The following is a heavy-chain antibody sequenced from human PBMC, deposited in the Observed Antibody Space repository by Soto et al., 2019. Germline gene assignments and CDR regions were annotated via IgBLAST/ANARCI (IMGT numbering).Heavy chain of an antibody. D-gene: IGHD3-22*01. Sequence: QVQLVQSGAEVKKHGASVKVSCKASGYSFATYGFSWVRQAPGQGLECVGWISAHNGDTHYSQKFQGRVTLTTDTSTNTGYMELRSLTSDYTAVYFCATEPIYYNDGSGYYPLGHWGQGTLVTVSS. V-gene: IGHV1-18*04. CDR2: ISAHNGDT. CDR1: GYSFATYG. CDR3: ATEPIYYNDGSGYYPLGH. J-gene: IGHJ4*02.